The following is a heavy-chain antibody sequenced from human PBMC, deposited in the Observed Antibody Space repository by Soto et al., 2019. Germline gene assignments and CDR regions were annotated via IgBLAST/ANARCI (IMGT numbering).Heavy chain of an antibody. D-gene: IGHD2-21*01. J-gene: IGHJ6*03. V-gene: IGHV4-34*01. CDR3: ARGKVVFSYYCYYYLDV. CDR2: INHSGST. CDR1: DGSFSDYY. Sequence: QVQLHQWGAGLLKPSETLSLTCAVYDGSFSDYYWTWIRQSPGKGLEWMGEINHSGSTSYKSSLKGQVTINIDTSKTQFSLKMTSMTASNTAVDYCARGKVVFSYYCYYYLDVWGKGTTVSVSS.